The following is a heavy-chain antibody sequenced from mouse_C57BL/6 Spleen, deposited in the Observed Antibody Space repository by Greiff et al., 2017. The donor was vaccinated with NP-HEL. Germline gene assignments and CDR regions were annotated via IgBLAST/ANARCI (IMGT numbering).Heavy chain of an antibody. CDR2: ISSGGDYI. CDR3: TRGGYGNWFAY. CDR1: GFTFSSYA. V-gene: IGHV5-9-1*02. J-gene: IGHJ3*01. Sequence: EVKVVESGEGLVKPGGSLKLSCAASGFTFSSYAMSWVRQTPEKRLEWVAYISSGGDYIYYADTVKGRFTISRDNARNTLYLQMSSLKSEDTAMFYCTRGGYGNWFAYWGQGTLVTVSA. D-gene: IGHD2-1*01.